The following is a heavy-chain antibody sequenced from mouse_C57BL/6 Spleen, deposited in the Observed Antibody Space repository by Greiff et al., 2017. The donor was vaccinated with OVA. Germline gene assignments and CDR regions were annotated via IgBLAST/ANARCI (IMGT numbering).Heavy chain of an antibody. J-gene: IGHJ3*01. Sequence: QVQLKQPGAELVRPGSSVKLSCKASGYTFTSYWMDWVKQRPGQGLEWIGNIYPSDSETHYNQKFKDKATLTVDKSSSTAYMQLSSLTSEDSAVYYCAVYYSNYEGFAYWGQGTLVTVSA. V-gene: IGHV1-61*01. CDR3: AVYYSNYEGFAY. CDR1: GYTFTSYW. CDR2: IYPSDSET. D-gene: IGHD2-5*01.